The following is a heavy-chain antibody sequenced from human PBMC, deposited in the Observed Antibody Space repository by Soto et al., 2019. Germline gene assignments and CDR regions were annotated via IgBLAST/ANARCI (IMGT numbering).Heavy chain of an antibody. CDR1: GGSFSSYA. CDR3: ARGSNIVSVNYYYYYYGMDV. J-gene: IGHJ6*02. CDR2: IIPIFGTA. V-gene: IGHV1-69*13. D-gene: IGHD5-12*01. Sequence: EASVKVSCKASGGSFSSYAISWVRQAPGQGLEWMGGIIPIFGTANYAQKFQGRVTITAYESTSTAYMELSSLGSEDTAVYYCARGSNIVSVNYYYYYYGMDVWGQGTTVTVSS.